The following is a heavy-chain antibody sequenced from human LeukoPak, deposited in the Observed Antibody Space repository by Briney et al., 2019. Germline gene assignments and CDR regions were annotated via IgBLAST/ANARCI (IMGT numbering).Heavy chain of an antibody. V-gene: IGHV3-23*01. D-gene: IGHD6-6*01. CDR1: GFTFSSNS. CDR3: TKGKPSIMRERDTLDI. J-gene: IGHJ3*02. Sequence: GGSLRLSCAGSGFTFSSNSMAWVRQAPGKGLEWVSSISSNGGDTYYTDSVKGRFTISRDNSKNTLHLQMNSLRAEDTAVYYCTKGKPSIMRERDTLDIWGQGTMVTVSS. CDR2: ISSNGGDT.